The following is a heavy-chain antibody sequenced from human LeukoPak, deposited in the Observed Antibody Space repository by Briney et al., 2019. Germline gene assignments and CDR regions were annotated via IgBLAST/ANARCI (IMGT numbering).Heavy chain of an antibody. CDR1: GYTFTSYG. CDR2: IGAYNGNT. Sequence: GASVKVSCKASGYTFTSYGISWVRQAPGQGLEWMGWIGAYNGNTNYAQKVQGRVTMTTDTSTSTAYMELRSLRSDDTAVYYCARGCIWCGYHFGLNAFDIWGQGAMVTVSS. J-gene: IGHJ3*02. CDR3: ARGCIWCGYHFGLNAFDI. V-gene: IGHV1-18*01. D-gene: IGHD3-3*01.